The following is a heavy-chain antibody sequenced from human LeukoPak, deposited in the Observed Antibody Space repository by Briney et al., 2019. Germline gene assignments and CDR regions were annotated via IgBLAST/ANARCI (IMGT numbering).Heavy chain of an antibody. V-gene: IGHV1-69*05. Sequence: SVKVSCKASGGTFISYATSWVRQAPGQGLEWMGRIIPIFGTANYAQKFQGRVTITTDESTSTAYMELSSLRSEDTAVYYCARGRLKQYYFDYWGQGTLVTVSS. CDR1: GGTFISYA. CDR2: IIPIFGTA. D-gene: IGHD4-11*01. J-gene: IGHJ4*02. CDR3: ARGRLKQYYFDY.